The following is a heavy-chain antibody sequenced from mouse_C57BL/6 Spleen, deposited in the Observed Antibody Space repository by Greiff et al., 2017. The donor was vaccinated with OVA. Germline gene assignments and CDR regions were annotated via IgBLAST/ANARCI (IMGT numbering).Heavy chain of an antibody. CDR2: ISDGGSYT. CDR3: ARDYGSSLYYFDY. D-gene: IGHD1-1*01. CDR1: GFTFSSYA. V-gene: IGHV5-4*01. Sequence: EVQGVESGGGLVKPGGPLKLSCAASGFTFSSYAMSWVRQTPEKRLEWVATISDGGSYTYYPDNVKGRFTISRDNAKNNLYLQMSHLKSEDTAMYYCARDYGSSLYYFDYWGQGTTLTVSS. J-gene: IGHJ2*01.